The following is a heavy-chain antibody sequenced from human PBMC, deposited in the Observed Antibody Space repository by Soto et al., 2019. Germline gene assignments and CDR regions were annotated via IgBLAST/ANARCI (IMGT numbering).Heavy chain of an antibody. Sequence: QVQLVQSGAEVKKPGSSVKVSCKASGGTFSSYAISWVRQAPGQGLEGIGGIIPIFGTAHYAQKLQGRVTMTAGESTSTAYMELSSLRSEDTAVYYCARGLQQLVLWNYYYGMDVWCQGTTVTVSS. CDR2: IIPIFGTA. J-gene: IGHJ6*02. CDR1: GGTFSSYA. V-gene: IGHV1-69*01. D-gene: IGHD6-13*01. CDR3: ARGLQQLVLWNYYYGMDV.